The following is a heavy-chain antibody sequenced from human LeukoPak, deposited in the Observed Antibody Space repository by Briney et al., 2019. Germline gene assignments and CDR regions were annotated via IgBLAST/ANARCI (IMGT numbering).Heavy chain of an antibody. CDR2: IIPILGIA. CDR3: ATTGWYYPGYFDY. D-gene: IGHD6-19*01. CDR1: GYTLTELS. V-gene: IGHV1-69*02. Sequence: GASVKVSCKVSGYTLTELSMHWVLQAPGQGLEWMGRIIPILGIANYAQKFQGRVTITADKSTSTAYMELSSLRSEDTAVYYCATTGWYYPGYFDYWGQGTLVTVSS. J-gene: IGHJ4*02.